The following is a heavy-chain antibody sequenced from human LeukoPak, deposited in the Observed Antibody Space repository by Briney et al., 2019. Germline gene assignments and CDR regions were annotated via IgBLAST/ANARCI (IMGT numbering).Heavy chain of an antibody. J-gene: IGHJ4*02. CDR3: ARDRYTSI. D-gene: IGHD3-16*02. CDR1: GFTFSRYW. Sequence: GGSLRLSCAASGFTFSRYWMTWVRQAPGKGLEWVANIKHDGSEKYYVGSVKGRFTISRDNANNSLYLQMNSQRAEDTAVYYCARDRYTSIWGQGTLVTVSS. CDR2: IKHDGSEK. V-gene: IGHV3-7*01.